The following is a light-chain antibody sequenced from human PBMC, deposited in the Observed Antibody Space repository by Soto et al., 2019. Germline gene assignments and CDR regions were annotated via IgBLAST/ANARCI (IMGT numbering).Light chain of an antibody. V-gene: IGLV1-44*01. Sequence: QSVLTQPPSASGTPGQRVTISCSGSSSNIGSNTVNWYQQLPGTAPKLLIDTNNQRPSGVPDRFSGSKSGTSASLAIGGLQSEDEADYYCAAWDDRLKGVVFGGGTKVTVL. J-gene: IGLJ2*01. CDR2: TNN. CDR3: AAWDDRLKGVV. CDR1: SSNIGSNT.